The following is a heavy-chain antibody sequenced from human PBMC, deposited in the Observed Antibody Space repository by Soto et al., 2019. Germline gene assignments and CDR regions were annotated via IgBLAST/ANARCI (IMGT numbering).Heavy chain of an antibody. CDR2: ISYDGSNK. V-gene: IGHV3-30-3*01. D-gene: IGHD3-22*01. J-gene: IGHJ4*02. CDR3: ARDGARADYYDSSGSSWY. Sequence: QVQLVESGGGVVQPGRSLRLSCAASGFTFSSYAMHWVRQAPGKGLEWVAVISYDGSNKYYADSVKGRFTISRDNSKNTLYLHVNILSSEDRAVDYCARDGARADYYDSSGSSWYGGQGTLVTVSS. CDR1: GFTFSSYA.